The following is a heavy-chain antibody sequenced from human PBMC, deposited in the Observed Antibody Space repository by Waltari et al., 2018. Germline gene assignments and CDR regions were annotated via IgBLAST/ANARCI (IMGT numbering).Heavy chain of an antibody. J-gene: IGHJ3*02. CDR3: ARGGLYGQQLLESAFEI. D-gene: IGHD6-13*01. CDR1: AGSFSTHA. Sequence: QVQLVQSGAELKKPGSSVKVSCKVSAGSFSTHAITWVRQAPGQGLDWMVGSIHRVGTANYSQKIQDRVTINTDESMTTADMHLSSLTSDDTAVYYCARGGLYGQQLLESAFEIWGQGTKVTVSS. V-gene: IGHV1-69*05. CDR2: SIHRVGTA.